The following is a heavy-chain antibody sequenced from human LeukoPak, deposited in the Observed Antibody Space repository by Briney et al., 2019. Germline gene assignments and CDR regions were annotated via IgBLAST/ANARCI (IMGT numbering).Heavy chain of an antibody. CDR2: ISSSSSYI. CDR3: ARVPVRGASPNWFDP. J-gene: IGHJ5*02. D-gene: IGHD3-10*01. CDR1: GFTFSSYS. V-gene: IGHV3-21*01. Sequence: GGSLRLSCAASGFTFSSYSMNWVRQAPGKGLEWVSSISSSSSYIYYADSVKGRFTISRDNAKNSLYLQMNSLRAEDTAVYYCARVPVRGASPNWFDPWVQGTLVTVSS.